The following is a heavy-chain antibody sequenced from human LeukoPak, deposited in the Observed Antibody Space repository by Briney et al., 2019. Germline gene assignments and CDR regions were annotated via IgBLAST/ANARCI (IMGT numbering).Heavy chain of an antibody. D-gene: IGHD4-17*01. V-gene: IGHV1-18*01. Sequence: ASVKVSCKASGYTFTSYGISWVRQAPGQGLEWMGWISAYNGNTDYAQKFQGRVTMTTDTSTNTAYMDLSSLRSEDTAVYYCARDKATVTNYYYYMDVWGKGTTVTVSS. CDR3: ARDKATVTNYYYYMDV. J-gene: IGHJ6*03. CDR2: ISAYNGNT. CDR1: GYTFTSYG.